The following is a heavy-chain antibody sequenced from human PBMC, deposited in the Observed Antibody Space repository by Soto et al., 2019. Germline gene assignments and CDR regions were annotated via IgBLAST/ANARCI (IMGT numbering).Heavy chain of an antibody. Sequence: EVQLLESGGGLVQPGGSLRLSCAASGFTFSSYAMSWVRQAPGKGLEWVSAISGSGGSTYYADSVKGRFTISRDNSKNRLYLKMKGLGVEDTALYYCGKDRGDPGGGDYWGQGTLVTVSS. CDR1: GFTFSSYA. J-gene: IGHJ4*02. V-gene: IGHV3-23*01. CDR2: ISGSGGST. D-gene: IGHD2-21*02. CDR3: GKDRGDPGGGDY.